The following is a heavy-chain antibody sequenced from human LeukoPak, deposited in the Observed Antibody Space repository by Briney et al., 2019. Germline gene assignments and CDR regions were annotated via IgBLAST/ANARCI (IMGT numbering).Heavy chain of an antibody. CDR3: ARESSSGWSSRDYYMDV. CDR1: GGSFSGYY. D-gene: IGHD6-19*01. CDR2: INHSGST. V-gene: IGHV4-34*01. J-gene: IGHJ6*03. Sequence: PSETLSLTCAVYGGSFSGYYWSWIRQPPGKGLEWIGEINHSGSTNYNPSLKSRVTISVDTSKNQFSLKLSSVTAADTAVYYCARESSSGWSSRDYYMDVWGKGTTVTVSS.